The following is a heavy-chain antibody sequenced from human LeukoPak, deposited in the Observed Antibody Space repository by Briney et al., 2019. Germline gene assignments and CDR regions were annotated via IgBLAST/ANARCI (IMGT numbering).Heavy chain of an antibody. D-gene: IGHD1-26*01. CDR3: ARVVGATTWFDP. CDR1: GYSFTSYW. V-gene: IGHV5-10-1*01. J-gene: IGHJ5*02. Sequence: GESLKISCKGSGYSFTSYWISWVRQMPGKGLEWMGRIDPSDSYTNYSPSFQGHVTISADKSISTAYLQWSSRKASDTAMYYCARVVGATTWFDPWGQGTLVTVSS. CDR2: IDPSDSYT.